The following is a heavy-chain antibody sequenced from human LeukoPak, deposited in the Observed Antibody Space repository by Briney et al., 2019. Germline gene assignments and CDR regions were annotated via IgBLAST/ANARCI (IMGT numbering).Heavy chain of an antibody. CDR2: IYHSGST. J-gene: IGHJ2*01. CDR1: GGSISSGGYS. CDR3: ARSSSPSSWSALWYFDL. D-gene: IGHD6-13*01. V-gene: IGHV4-30-2*01. Sequence: SETLSLTCAVSGGSISSGGYSWSWIRQPPGKGLEWIGYIYHSGSTYYNPSLKSRVTISVDRSKNQFSLKLSSVTAADTAVYYCARSSSPSSWSALWYFDLWGRGTLVTVSS.